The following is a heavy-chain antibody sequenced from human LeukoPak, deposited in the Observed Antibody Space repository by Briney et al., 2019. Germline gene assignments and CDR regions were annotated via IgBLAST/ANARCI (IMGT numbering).Heavy chain of an antibody. Sequence: GRSLRLSCAASGFTFDDYAMHWVRQAPGKGLEWGSGISWNSGSIGYADSVKGRFTISRDNAKNSLYLQMNSLGAEDTALYYCAKGGGGFGESPFDYWGQGTLVTVSS. CDR2: ISWNSGSI. D-gene: IGHD3-10*01. J-gene: IGHJ4*02. CDR3: AKGGGGFGESPFDY. CDR1: GFTFDDYA. V-gene: IGHV3-9*01.